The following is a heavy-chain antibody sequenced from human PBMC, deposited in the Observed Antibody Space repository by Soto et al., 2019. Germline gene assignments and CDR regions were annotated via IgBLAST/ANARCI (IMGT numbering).Heavy chain of an antibody. CDR2: SSRCGSSI. D-gene: IGHD3-3*01. J-gene: IGHJ4*02. V-gene: IGHV3-74*01. Sequence: GGCLRLSCAASGFTFSNYWMHWVRQAPVNGLVCVSRSSRCGSSISGADSVKGRFSVAGGSARKAVLLQMDSRRADDTAVYFCASCIGVSGYYLDDWGPGTLVTVSS. CDR3: ASCIGVSGYYLDD. CDR1: GFTFSNYW.